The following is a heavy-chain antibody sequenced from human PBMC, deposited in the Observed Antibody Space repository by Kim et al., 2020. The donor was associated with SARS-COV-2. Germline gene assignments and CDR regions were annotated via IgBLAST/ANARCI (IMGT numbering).Heavy chain of an antibody. CDR3: ARDRDNILET. CDR1: GFTFSNFA. Sequence: GGSLRLFCAASGFTFSNFAIHWVRQAPGKGPEWLADISYDGRNAYYADAVRGRFTISRDNSKNTVFLQVDSLRVEDTGVYFCARDRDNILETWGQGTLVTVSS. V-gene: IGHV3-30*04. CDR2: ISYDGRNA. J-gene: IGHJ5*02. D-gene: IGHD1-1*01.